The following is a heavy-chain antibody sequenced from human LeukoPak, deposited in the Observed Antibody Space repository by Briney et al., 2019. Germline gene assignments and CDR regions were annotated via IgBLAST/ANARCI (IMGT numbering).Heavy chain of an antibody. CDR2: ISSSASII. Sequence: GGSLRLSCAASGFTFSDYEMNWVRQAPGKGLEWVSYISSSASIIYYSDSVKGRFTISRDNSKNTLYLQMNSLRAEDTAVYYCAKSYCGGDCPFDYWGQGTLVTVSS. V-gene: IGHV3-48*03. CDR1: GFTFSDYE. J-gene: IGHJ4*02. D-gene: IGHD2-21*02. CDR3: AKSYCGGDCPFDY.